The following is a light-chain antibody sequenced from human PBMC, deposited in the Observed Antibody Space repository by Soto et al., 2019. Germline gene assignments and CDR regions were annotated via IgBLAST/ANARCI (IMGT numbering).Light chain of an antibody. CDR2: DAS. CDR1: QSVGSY. Sequence: EIVLTQSPATLSLSPGERATLSCRASQSVGSYFAWYQQKPGQAPRLLIYDASNRATGIPARFGGSGSGTDFTLTISSLEPEDFAVYYCQQRGNWPLTFGQGTKV. J-gene: IGKJ1*01. V-gene: IGKV3-11*01. CDR3: QQRGNWPLT.